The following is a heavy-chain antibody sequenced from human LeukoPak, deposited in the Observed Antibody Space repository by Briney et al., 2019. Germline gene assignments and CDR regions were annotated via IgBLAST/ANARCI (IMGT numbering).Heavy chain of an antibody. Sequence: GGALRLTCVASGFSLSRYNMNWVRQAPGKGLEWVASISRSASNIYYADSVKGRFTISRDNAKNSFYLQMNSLRAEDTAVFYCARDPEGFGATYFDYWGQGTLVTVSS. J-gene: IGHJ4*02. CDR3: ARDPEGFGATYFDY. D-gene: IGHD3-16*01. CDR1: GFSLSRYN. CDR2: ISRSASNI. V-gene: IGHV3-21*01.